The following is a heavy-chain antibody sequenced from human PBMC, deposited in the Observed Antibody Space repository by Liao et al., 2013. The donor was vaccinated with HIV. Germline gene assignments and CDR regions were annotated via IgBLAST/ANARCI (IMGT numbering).Heavy chain of an antibody. V-gene: IGHV4-34*01. J-gene: IGHJ6*03. CDR3: ARGLGGSISCEGWVCYYYYYYMDV. D-gene: IGHD2-2*01. CDR1: GGSFSGYY. Sequence: QVNLQQWGAGLLKPSGTLSLTCAVYGGSFSGYYWNWIRQPPGKGLEWIGEINHSGSTNYNPSLKSRVTISGDTSKNQFSLKLSSVTAADTAVYYCARGLGGSISCEGWVCYYYYYYMDVWGKGTTVPVSS. CDR2: INHSGST.